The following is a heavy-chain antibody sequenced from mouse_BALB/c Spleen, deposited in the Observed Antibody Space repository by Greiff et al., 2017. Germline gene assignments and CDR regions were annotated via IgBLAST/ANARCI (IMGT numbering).Heavy chain of an antibody. CDR3: ARGDTLLRFSWFAY. CDR1: GFTFSSFG. J-gene: IGHJ3*01. CDR2: ISSGSSTI. V-gene: IGHV5-17*02. Sequence: EVHLVESGGGLVQPGGSRKLSCAASGFTFSSFGMHWVRQAPEKGLEWVAYISSGSSTIYYADTVKGRFTISRDNPKNTLFLQMTSLRSEDTAMYYCARGDTLLRFSWFAYWGQGTLVTVSA. D-gene: IGHD1-1*01.